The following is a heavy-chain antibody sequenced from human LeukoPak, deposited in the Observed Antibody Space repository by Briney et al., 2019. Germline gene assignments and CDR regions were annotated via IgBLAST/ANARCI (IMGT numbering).Heavy chain of an antibody. V-gene: IGHV3-23*01. D-gene: IGHD6-13*01. CDR1: GFTFGSST. J-gene: IGHJ4*02. CDR2: FSRSGPDT. CDR3: AKGSLGSWYYFDY. Sequence: GGSLRLSCAASGFTFGSSTMSWVRQAPGKGPEWVSTFSRSGPDTYYADSVKGRFTIFRDNSKNTLYLQMNSLRAEDTAVYYCAKGSLGSWYYFDYWGQGTLVTVSS.